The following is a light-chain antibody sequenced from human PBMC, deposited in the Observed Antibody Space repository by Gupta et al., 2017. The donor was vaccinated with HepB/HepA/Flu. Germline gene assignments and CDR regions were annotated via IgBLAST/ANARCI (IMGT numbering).Light chain of an antibody. CDR2: DVS. Sequence: QSALTQPASVSGSPGQSITISCTGTSSDVGGYNYVSWYHQHPGKAPKLMIYDVSKRTAGVSSLFSASKSGNTASLTISGPQAEDDADYYCSSYTSSSTVVFGGGTKLTVL. CDR1: SSDVGGYNY. CDR3: SSYTSSSTVV. V-gene: IGLV2-14*01. J-gene: IGLJ2*01.